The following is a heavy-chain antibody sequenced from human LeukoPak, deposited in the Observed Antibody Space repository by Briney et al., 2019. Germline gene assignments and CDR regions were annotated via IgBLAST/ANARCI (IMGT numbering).Heavy chain of an antibody. CDR3: ARVFDSGSQAYFYYMDV. CDR2: IYSSGST. D-gene: IGHD3-10*01. Sequence: SETLSLTCNVSGGSVRGYYWRWIRQPPGKGLEWIGYIYSSGSTNYNPSLKSRVTMSVDTSKNQFSLKASSVTAADTAVYYCARVFDSGSQAYFYYMDVWGKGTTVTISS. J-gene: IGHJ6*03. V-gene: IGHV4-59*02. CDR1: GGSVRGYY.